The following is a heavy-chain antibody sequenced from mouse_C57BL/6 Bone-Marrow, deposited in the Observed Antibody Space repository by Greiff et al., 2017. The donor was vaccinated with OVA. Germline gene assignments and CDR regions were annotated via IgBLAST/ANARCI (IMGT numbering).Heavy chain of an antibody. CDR3: ARDPGSYFDY. CDR2: INYDGSST. V-gene: IGHV5-16*01. J-gene: IGHJ2*01. CDR1: GFTFSDYY. Sequence: EVNVVESEGGLVQPGSSMKLSCTASGFTFSDYYMAWVRQVPEKGLEWVANINYDGSSTYYLDSLKSRFIISRDNAKNILYLQMSSLKSEDTATDYCARDPGSYFDYWGQGTTLTVSS.